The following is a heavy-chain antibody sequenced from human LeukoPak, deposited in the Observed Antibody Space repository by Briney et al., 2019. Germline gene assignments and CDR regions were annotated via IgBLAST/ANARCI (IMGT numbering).Heavy chain of an antibody. V-gene: IGHV4-59*08. D-gene: IGHD2-21*02. CDR2: IYYSGST. CDR3: ARHERVVTAFFDY. CDR1: GGSISSYY. J-gene: IGHJ4*02. Sequence: SETLSLTCTVSGGSISSYYWSWIRQPPGKGLEWIGYIYYSGSTNYNPSLKSRVTISVDTSKNQFSLKLSSVTAADTAVHYCARHERVVTAFFDYWGQGTLVTVSS.